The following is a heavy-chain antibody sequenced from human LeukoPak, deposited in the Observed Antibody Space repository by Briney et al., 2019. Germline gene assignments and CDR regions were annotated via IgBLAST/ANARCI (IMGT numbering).Heavy chain of an antibody. J-gene: IGHJ6*03. D-gene: IGHD3-3*01. V-gene: IGHV3-48*01. CDR1: GFTFSSYS. Sequence: GGSLRLSCAASGFTFSSYSMNWVRQAPGKGLGWVSYISSSSSTIYYADSVKGRFTISRDNAKNSLYLQMNSLRAEDTAVYYCAKVRGGTIFGVVTGPYYMDVWGKGTTVTVSS. CDR3: AKVRGGTIFGVVTGPYYMDV. CDR2: ISSSSSTI.